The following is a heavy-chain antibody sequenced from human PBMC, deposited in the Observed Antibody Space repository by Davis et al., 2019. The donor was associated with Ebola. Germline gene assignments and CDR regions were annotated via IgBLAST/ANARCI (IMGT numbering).Heavy chain of an antibody. Sequence: KVSCKASGYTFTSYWISWVRQMPGKGLEWMGRIDPSDSYTNYSPSFQGHVTISADKSISTAYLQWSSLKASDTAMYYCARQRMDYYDSSGWWFDPWGQGTLVTVSS. D-gene: IGHD3-22*01. V-gene: IGHV5-10-1*01. J-gene: IGHJ5*02. CDR3: ARQRMDYYDSSGWWFDP. CDR2: IDPSDSYT. CDR1: GYTFTSYW.